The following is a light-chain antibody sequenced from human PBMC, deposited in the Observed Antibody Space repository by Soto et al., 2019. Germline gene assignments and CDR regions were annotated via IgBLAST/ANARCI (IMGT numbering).Light chain of an antibody. J-gene: IGKJ1*01. CDR1: QGISNY. V-gene: IGKV1-27*01. Sequence: DIQMTQSPSSLSASVGDRVTITCRASQGISNYLAWYQQKPGKVPKLLIYAASTLQSGVPSRFSGSGSGTDFTRTISSLQPEDFATYYCQKYNSAPPWTFGQGTKVEIK. CDR3: QKYNSAPPWT. CDR2: AAS.